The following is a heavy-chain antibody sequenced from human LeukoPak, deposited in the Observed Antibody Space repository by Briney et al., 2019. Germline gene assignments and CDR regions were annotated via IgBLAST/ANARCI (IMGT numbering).Heavy chain of an antibody. V-gene: IGHV3-74*01. CDR3: ARGVIAAQLPPYDY. Sequence: GGSLRLSCAASGFTFSSYWMHWVRQAPGKGLVWVSRINSDGSSTSYADSVKGRFTISRDNAKNSLYLQMNSLRAEDTALYYCARGVIAAQLPPYDYWGQGTLVTVSS. CDR1: GFTFSSYW. J-gene: IGHJ4*02. D-gene: IGHD6-13*01. CDR2: INSDGSST.